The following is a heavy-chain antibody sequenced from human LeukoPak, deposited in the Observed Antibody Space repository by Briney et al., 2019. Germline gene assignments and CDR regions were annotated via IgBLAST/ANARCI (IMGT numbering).Heavy chain of an antibody. CDR3: ASSLSSSWYPFDYYYMDV. Sequence: GRSLRLSCAASGFTFSSYGMHWVRQAPGKGLEWVAVIWYDGSNKYYADSVKGRFTISRDNSKNTLYLQMNSLRAEDTAVYYCASSLSSSWYPFDYYYMDVWGKRTTVTVSS. V-gene: IGHV3-33*01. J-gene: IGHJ6*03. CDR2: IWYDGSNK. CDR1: GFTFSSYG. D-gene: IGHD6-13*01.